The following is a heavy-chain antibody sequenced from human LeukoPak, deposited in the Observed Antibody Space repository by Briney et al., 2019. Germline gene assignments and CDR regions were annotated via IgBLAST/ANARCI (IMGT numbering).Heavy chain of an antibody. CDR2: ISSSGSTI. CDR3: ARVPPYCSGGSCFTDY. CDR1: GFTFSDYY. Sequence: GGSLRLSCAASGFTFSDYYMSWIRQAPGKGLEWVSYISSSGSTIYYADSVKGRFTISRDNAKNSLYLQMNSLRAEDTAVYYCARVPPYCSGGSCFTDYWGQGTLVTVSS. D-gene: IGHD2-15*01. V-gene: IGHV3-11*01. J-gene: IGHJ4*02.